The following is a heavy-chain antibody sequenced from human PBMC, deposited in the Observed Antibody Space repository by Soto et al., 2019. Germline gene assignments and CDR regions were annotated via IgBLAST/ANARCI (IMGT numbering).Heavy chain of an antibody. CDR1: GGTFSSYA. J-gene: IGHJ6*02. D-gene: IGHD1-26*01. CDR2: IIPIFGTA. CDR3: AIGRALSTIVVYGMDV. Sequence: ALVKVSCKASGGTFSSYAISWVRQAPGQGLEWMGGIIPIFGTANYAQKFQGRVTITADKSTSTAYMELSSLRSEDTAVYYCAIGRALSTIVVYGMDVWGQGTTVTVSS. V-gene: IGHV1-69*06.